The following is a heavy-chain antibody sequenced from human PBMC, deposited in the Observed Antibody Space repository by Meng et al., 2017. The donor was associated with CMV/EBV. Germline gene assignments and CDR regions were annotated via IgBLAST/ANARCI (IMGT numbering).Heavy chain of an antibody. D-gene: IGHD2-15*01. V-gene: IGHV1-69*05. CDR2: IIPIFGTA. CDR3: ARVRELQAATLYYYYYGMDV. CDR1: GGTFSSYA. J-gene: IGHJ6*02. Sequence: SVKVSCKASGGTFSSYAISWVRQAPGQGLEWMGGIIPIFGTANYAQKFQGRVTITRNTSISTAYMELSSLRSEDTAVYYCARVRELQAATLYYYYYGMDVWGQGTTVTVSS.